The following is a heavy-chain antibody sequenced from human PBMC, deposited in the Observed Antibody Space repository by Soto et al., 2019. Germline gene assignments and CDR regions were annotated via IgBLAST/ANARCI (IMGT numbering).Heavy chain of an antibody. CDR1: GGTFSSYA. V-gene: IGHV1-69*13. Sequence: ASVKVSCKASGGTFSSYAISWVRQAPGQGLEWMGGIIPIFGTANYAQKFQGRVTITADESTSTAYMELSSLRSEDTAVYYCARDSGFIVVVPAAIYGMDVWGQGTTVTVSS. D-gene: IGHD2-2*01. J-gene: IGHJ6*02. CDR3: ARDSGFIVVVPAAIYGMDV. CDR2: IIPIFGTA.